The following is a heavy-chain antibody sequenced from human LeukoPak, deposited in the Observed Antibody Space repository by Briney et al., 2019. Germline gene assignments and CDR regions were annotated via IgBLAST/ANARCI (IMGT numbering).Heavy chain of an antibody. CDR2: IIPIFGTA. Sequence: GASVKVSCKASGGTFSSYAIRWVRQAPGQGLEWMGGIIPIFGTANYAQKFQGRVTITADESTSTAYMELSSLRSEDTAVYYCARENYYDGSGYDSPEHYYYGMDVWGQGTTVTVSS. CDR1: GGTFSSYA. V-gene: IGHV1-69*13. J-gene: IGHJ6*02. D-gene: IGHD3-22*01. CDR3: ARENYYDGSGYDSPEHYYYGMDV.